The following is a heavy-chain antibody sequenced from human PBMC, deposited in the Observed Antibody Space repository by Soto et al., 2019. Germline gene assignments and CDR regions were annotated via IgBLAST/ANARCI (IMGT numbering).Heavy chain of an antibody. D-gene: IGHD2-15*01. CDR2: ISAYNDKT. CDR1: GYTFTSYG. CDR3: GRATPRGGFDY. Sequence: QVQVVQSGAEVKKPGASVKVSCKASGYTFTSYGISWVRQAPGQGLEWMGWISAYNDKTKYAQKLQGRVTMTTDTSTSTAYMELWSRRADGTAVYYCGRATPRGGFDYWGQGTGVTVSS. V-gene: IGHV1-18*01. J-gene: IGHJ4*02.